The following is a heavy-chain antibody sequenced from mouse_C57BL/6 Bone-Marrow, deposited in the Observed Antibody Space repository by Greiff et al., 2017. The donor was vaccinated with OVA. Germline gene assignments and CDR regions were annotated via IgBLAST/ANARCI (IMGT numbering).Heavy chain of an antibody. CDR2: IDPENGDT. V-gene: IGHV14-4*01. D-gene: IGHD2-5*01. CDR1: GFNIKDDY. J-gene: IGHJ4*01. Sequence: DVQLQESGAELVRPGASVKLSCTASGFNIKDDYMHWVKQRPEQGLEWIGWIDPENGDTEYASKFQGKATITADTSSNTAYLQLSSLTSEDTAVYYCTTSYSNSYYAMDYWGQGTSVTVSS. CDR3: TTSYSNSYYAMDY.